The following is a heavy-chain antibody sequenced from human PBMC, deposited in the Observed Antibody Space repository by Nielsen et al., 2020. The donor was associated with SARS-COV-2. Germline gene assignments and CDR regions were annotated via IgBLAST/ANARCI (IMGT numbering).Heavy chain of an antibody. V-gene: IGHV4-61*02. J-gene: IGHJ6*02. CDR3: AGGRFLEWLFPNYYGMDV. Sequence: SETLSLTCTVSGASISSQSYYWSWIRQPAGKGLEWIGRIYTSGSINYNPSLKSRVTISVDTSKNQFSLKLSSVTAADTAVYFCAGGRFLEWLFPNYYGMDVWGQGTTVTVSS. CDR2: IYTSGSI. CDR1: GASISSQSYY. D-gene: IGHD3-3*01.